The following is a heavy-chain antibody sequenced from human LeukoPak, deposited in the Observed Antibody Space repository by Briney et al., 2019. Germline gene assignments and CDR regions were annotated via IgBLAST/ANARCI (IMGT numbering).Heavy chain of an antibody. Sequence: GGSLRLSCSASGFTFSNYNINWVRQAPGKGPEWISYINTASTTIHYADSVKGRFTISRDNAKNSLYLEMNSLRDEDTAVYYCAVMAVITVDAFDLWGPGTVVTVSS. D-gene: IGHD5-24*01. CDR2: INTASTTI. CDR1: GFTFSNYN. V-gene: IGHV3-48*02. CDR3: AVMAVITVDAFDL. J-gene: IGHJ3*01.